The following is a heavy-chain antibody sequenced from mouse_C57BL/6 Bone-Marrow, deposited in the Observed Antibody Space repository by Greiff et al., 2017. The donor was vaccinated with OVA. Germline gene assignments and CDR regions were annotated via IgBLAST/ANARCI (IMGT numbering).Heavy chain of an antibody. V-gene: IGHV5-16*01. CDR2: INYDGSST. CDR1: GFTFSDYY. J-gene: IGHJ4*01. D-gene: IGHD2-1*01. Sequence: EVKLEESEGGLVQPGSSMKLSCTASGFTFSDYYMAWVRQVPEKGLEWVANINYDGSSTYYLDSLKSRFIISRDNAKNILYLQMSSLKSEDTATYYCARDPYGNYAMDYWGQGTSVTVSS. CDR3: ARDPYGNYAMDY.